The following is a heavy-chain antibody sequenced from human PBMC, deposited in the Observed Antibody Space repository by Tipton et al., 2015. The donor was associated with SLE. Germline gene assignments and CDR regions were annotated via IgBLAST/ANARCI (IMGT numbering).Heavy chain of an antibody. D-gene: IGHD2-2*02. Sequence: TLSLTCTVSGGSISCGAYSWGWSRQPPGKGLEWVGYIYNLGNTYHNPTPKSRLAISIDTSKNQFSLKLTSVTAADTAVYYCARAIRVFDPWGQGTLVTVSS. J-gene: IGHJ5*02. CDR1: GGSISCGAYS. CDR2: IYNLGNT. V-gene: IGHV4-31*03. CDR3: ARAIRVFDP.